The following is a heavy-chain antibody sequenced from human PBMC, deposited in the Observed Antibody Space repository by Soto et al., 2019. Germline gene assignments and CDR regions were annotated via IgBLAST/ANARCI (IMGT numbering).Heavy chain of an antibody. V-gene: IGHV1-69*01. D-gene: IGHD7-27*01. Sequence: QVQLVQSGTEVKKPGSSVKVSCKASGGTFSSYAISWVRQAPGQGLEWMGGIIPIFGTANYAQKFQGRVTITADESTSTAYMELSSLRSEDTAVYYCAMGNRLRSYNWLDPWGQGTLVTVSS. CDR3: AMGNRLRSYNWLDP. J-gene: IGHJ5*02. CDR2: IIPIFGTA. CDR1: GGTFSSYA.